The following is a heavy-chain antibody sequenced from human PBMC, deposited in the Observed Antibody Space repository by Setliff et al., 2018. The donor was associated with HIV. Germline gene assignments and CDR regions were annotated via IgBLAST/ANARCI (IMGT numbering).Heavy chain of an antibody. CDR2: IYVYNSERT. CDR1: GGSFSGYY. J-gene: IGHJ4*02. V-gene: IGHV4-59*01. Sequence: NPSETLSLTCSVSGGSFSGYYWSWIRQPPGKGLEWIGYIYVYNSERTNYNPSLTSRVTISVDTSRNQFSLKLTSATAADTAIYYCARAVNFDYWGQGTQVTVSS. CDR3: ARAVNFDY. D-gene: IGHD6-19*01.